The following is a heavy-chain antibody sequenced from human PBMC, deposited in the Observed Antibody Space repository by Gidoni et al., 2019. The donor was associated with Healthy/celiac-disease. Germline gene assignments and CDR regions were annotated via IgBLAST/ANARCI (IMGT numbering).Heavy chain of an antibody. CDR3: ARALDRGGTYYYDSSGPRDDAFDI. J-gene: IGHJ3*02. CDR2: ISAYNGNT. CDR1: GYTFTSYG. Sequence: QVQLVQSGAEVKKPGASVKVSCKASGYTFTSYGISWVRQAPGQGLEWMGWISAYNGNTNYAQKLQGRVTMTTDTSTSTAYMELRSLRSDDTAVYYCARALDRGGTYYYDSSGPRDDAFDIWGQGTMVTVSS. D-gene: IGHD3-22*01. V-gene: IGHV1-18*01.